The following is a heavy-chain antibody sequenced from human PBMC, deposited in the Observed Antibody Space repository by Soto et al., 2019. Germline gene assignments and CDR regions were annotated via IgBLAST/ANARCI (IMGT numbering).Heavy chain of an antibody. Sequence: SVKVSCKASVGTFSSYAISWVRQAPGQGLEWMGGIIPIFGTANYAQKFQGRVTITADESTSTAYMELSSLRSEDTAVYYCARDRPGYDILYGMDVWGQGTTVTVSS. D-gene: IGHD3-9*01. CDR3: ARDRPGYDILYGMDV. J-gene: IGHJ6*02. V-gene: IGHV1-69*13. CDR1: VGTFSSYA. CDR2: IIPIFGTA.